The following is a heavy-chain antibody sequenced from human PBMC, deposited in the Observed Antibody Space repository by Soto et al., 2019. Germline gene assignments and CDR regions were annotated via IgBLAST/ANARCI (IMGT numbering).Heavy chain of an antibody. CDR3: AREGSSPYYYDSSGNFDY. CDR2: ISGSGGTT. Sequence: PGGSRRLSCAASGFSFSSYAMSWVRQAPGKGLEWVSGISGSGGTTYYADSVKGRFTISRDNAKNTLYLQMNSLRAEDTAVYYCAREGSSPYYYDSSGNFDYWGQGTLVTVSS. J-gene: IGHJ4*02. CDR1: GFSFSSYA. D-gene: IGHD3-22*01. V-gene: IGHV3-23*01.